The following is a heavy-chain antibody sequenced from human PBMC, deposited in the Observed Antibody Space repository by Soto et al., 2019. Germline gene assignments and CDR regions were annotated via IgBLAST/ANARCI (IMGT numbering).Heavy chain of an antibody. Sequence: QVQLQESGPGLVKPSETLSLTCTVSGGSISSYYWSWIRQPPGKGLEWIGYIYYSGSTNYNPSLKSRVTLSVDTSKNQFSLKLSSVTAADTAVYYCARLGIFGARFYDAFDIWGQGTMVTVSS. J-gene: IGHJ3*02. V-gene: IGHV4-59*01. CDR3: ARLGIFGARFYDAFDI. CDR2: IYYSGST. CDR1: GGSISSYY. D-gene: IGHD3-3*01.